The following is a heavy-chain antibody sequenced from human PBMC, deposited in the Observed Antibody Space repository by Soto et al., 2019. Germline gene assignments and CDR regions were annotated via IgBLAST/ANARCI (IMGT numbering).Heavy chain of an antibody. CDR3: ARGLGYDSNGRFPDAFDV. J-gene: IGHJ3*01. Sequence: QVQLQESGPGLAKPSQTLSLTCTVSGASLSSGGYYWTWIRQVPGKALEWIGYVFHTGTTFYNPSLKSRLLMSVDKSDHQYSLNLRSVTAADTAVYYCARGLGYDSNGRFPDAFDVGGQGTMVTVSS. CDR2: VFHTGTT. V-gene: IGHV4-31*03. CDR1: GASLSSGGYY. D-gene: IGHD3-22*01.